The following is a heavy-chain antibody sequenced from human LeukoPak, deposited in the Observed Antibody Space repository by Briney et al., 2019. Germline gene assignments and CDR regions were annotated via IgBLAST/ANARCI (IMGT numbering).Heavy chain of an antibody. D-gene: IGHD3-3*01. J-gene: IGHJ4*02. CDR2: ISYDGSNK. V-gene: IGHV3-30*03. CDR3: ARDGHYDFWSGYYPFDY. Sequence: PGGSLRLSCAASGFTFSSYGMHWVRQAPGKGLEWVAVISYDGSNKYYADSVKGRFTISRDNSKNTLDLQMNSLRAEDTAVYYCARDGHYDFWSGYYPFDYWGQGTLVTVSS. CDR1: GFTFSSYG.